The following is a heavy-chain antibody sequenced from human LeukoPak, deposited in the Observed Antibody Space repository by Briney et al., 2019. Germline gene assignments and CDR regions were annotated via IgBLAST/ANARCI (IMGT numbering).Heavy chain of an antibody. CDR2: IRSKANSYAT. Sequence: GGSLKLSCAASGFTFSGSAMHWVRQASGKGLEWVGRIRSKANSYATAYAASVKGRFTISRDDSKNTAYLQMNSLKTEDTAVYYCTTHYTPGYCSSTSCYRTMDVWGKGTTVTVSS. CDR3: TTHYTPGYCSSTSCYRTMDV. CDR1: GFTFSGSA. J-gene: IGHJ6*03. V-gene: IGHV3-73*01. D-gene: IGHD2-2*02.